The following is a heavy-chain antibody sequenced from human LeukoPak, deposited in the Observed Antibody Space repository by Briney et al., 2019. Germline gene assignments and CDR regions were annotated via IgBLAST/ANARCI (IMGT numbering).Heavy chain of an antibody. D-gene: IGHD6-19*01. J-gene: IGHJ5*02. V-gene: IGHV1-18*01. CDR1: GYTFTSYG. Sequence: ASVKVSCKASGYTFTSYGISWVRQAPGQGLEWMGWISAYNGNTNYAQKLQGRVTMTRDTSTSTVYMELSSLRSEDTAVYYCARDRGSGWYVWFDPWGQGTLVTVSS. CDR3: ARDRGSGWYVWFDP. CDR2: ISAYNGNT.